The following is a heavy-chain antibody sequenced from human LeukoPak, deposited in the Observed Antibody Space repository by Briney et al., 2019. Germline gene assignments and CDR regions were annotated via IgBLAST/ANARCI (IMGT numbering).Heavy chain of an antibody. V-gene: IGHV3-66*02. J-gene: IGHJ4*02. D-gene: IGHD3-10*01. CDR2: IYSDGTT. CDR1: GLSVSSNY. CDR3: VRGMGVGMLYYFDY. Sequence: PGGSLRLSCAASGLSVSSNYMSWVRQAPGKGLEWVSVIYSDGTTYYADSVKGRLTISRDNSKNTLYLQMNSLRAEDTAMYYCVRGMGVGMLYYFDYWGQGTLVTVSS.